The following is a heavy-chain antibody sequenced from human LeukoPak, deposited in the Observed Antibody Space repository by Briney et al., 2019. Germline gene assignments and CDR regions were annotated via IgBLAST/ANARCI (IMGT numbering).Heavy chain of an antibody. CDR3: ARVHDSSSWYEKGNYFDY. D-gene: IGHD6-13*01. V-gene: IGHV4-30-4*01. Sequence: SQTLSLTCTVSGGSISSGDYYWSWIRQPPGKGLEWIGYIYYSASTYYNPSLKSRVTISVDTSKNQFSLKLSSVTAADTAVYYCARVHDSSSWYEKGNYFDYWGQGALVTVSS. J-gene: IGHJ4*02. CDR1: GGSISSGDYY. CDR2: IYYSAST.